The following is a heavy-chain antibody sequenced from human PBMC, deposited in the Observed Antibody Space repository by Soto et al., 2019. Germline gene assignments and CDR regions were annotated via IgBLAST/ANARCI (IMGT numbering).Heavy chain of an antibody. D-gene: IGHD2-2*01. CDR1: GFTFSSYA. CDR2: IIPIFGTA. V-gene: IGHV1-69*01. Sequence: QVQLVESGGGVVQPGRSLRLSCAASGFTFSSYAISWVRQAPGQGLEWMGGIIPIFGTANYAQKFQGRVTITADESTSTAYMELSSLRSEDTAVYYCARYIVVVPAAIGYFDYWGQGTLVTVSS. CDR3: ARYIVVVPAAIGYFDY. J-gene: IGHJ4*02.